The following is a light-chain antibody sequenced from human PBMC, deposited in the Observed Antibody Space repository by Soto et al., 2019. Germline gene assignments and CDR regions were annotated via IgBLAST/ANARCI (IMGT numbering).Light chain of an antibody. V-gene: IGLV1-40*01. CDR2: GNS. CDR1: SSNIGAGYD. Sequence: QSVLTQPPSVSGAPGQRVTISCTGSSSNIGAGYDVHWYQQLPGTAPKLLIYGNSNRPSGVPDRFSGSKSGTSASLAITGLQAEDEADYYCQSYDSRAPYVFGTGTKVTVL. J-gene: IGLJ1*01. CDR3: QSYDSRAPYV.